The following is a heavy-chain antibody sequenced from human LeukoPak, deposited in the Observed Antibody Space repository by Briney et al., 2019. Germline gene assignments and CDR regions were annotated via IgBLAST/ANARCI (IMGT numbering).Heavy chain of an antibody. CDR2: ISWNSGSI. CDR1: GFTFDDYA. CDR3: AKLLSQEAFDI. V-gene: IGHV3-9*01. D-gene: IGHD2/OR15-2a*01. J-gene: IGHJ3*02. Sequence: SGGSLRLSCAASGFTFDDYAMHWVRQAPGKGLEWVSGISWNSGSIGYADSVKGRFTISRDNAKNSLYLQMNSLRAEDTALYYCAKLLSQEAFDIWGQGTMVTVSS.